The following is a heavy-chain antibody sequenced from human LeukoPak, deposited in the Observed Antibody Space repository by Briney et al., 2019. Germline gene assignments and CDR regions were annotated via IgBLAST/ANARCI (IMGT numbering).Heavy chain of an antibody. CDR1: GFTFDDYG. J-gene: IGHJ3*02. V-gene: IGHV3-20*04. D-gene: IGHD3-10*01. CDR3: ARDDGDALLWFGDPTRDAFDI. CDR2: INWNGGST. Sequence: PGGSLRLSCAASGFTFDDYGMSWVRQAPGKGLEWVSGINWNGGSTGYADSAKGRFTISRDNAKNSLYLQMNSLRAEDTAVYYCARDDGDALLWFGDPTRDAFDIWGQGTMVTVSS.